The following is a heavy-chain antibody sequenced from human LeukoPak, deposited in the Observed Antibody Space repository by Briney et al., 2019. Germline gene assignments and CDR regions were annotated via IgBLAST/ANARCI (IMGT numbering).Heavy chain of an antibody. V-gene: IGHV4-59*01. CDR2: IYYSGRT. CDR3: ARGSSYYYDSSGYQPLDY. D-gene: IGHD3-22*01. J-gene: IGHJ4*02. Sequence: PSETLSLTCTVSGGSISSYYWSWIRQPPGKGLEWIGYIYYSGRTNYNPSLKSRVTISVDTSKNQFSLKLSSVTAADTAVYYCARGSSYYYDSSGYQPLDYWGQGTLVTVSS. CDR1: GGSISSYY.